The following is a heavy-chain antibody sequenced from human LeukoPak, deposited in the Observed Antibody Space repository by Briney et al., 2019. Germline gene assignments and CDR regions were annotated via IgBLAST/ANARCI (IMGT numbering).Heavy chain of an antibody. Sequence: SQTLPLTCTVSGGSISSGDYYWSWIRQPPGKGLEWIGYIYYSGSTYYNPSLKSRVTISVDTSKNQFSLKLSSVTAADTAVYYCASLYRSSTSCYDYWGQGTLVTVSS. V-gene: IGHV4-30-4*01. J-gene: IGHJ4*02. D-gene: IGHD2-2*01. CDR3: ASLYRSSTSCYDY. CDR2: IYYSGST. CDR1: GGSISSGDYY.